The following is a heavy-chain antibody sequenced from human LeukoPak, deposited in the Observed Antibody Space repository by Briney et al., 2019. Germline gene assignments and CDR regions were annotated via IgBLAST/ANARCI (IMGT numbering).Heavy chain of an antibody. D-gene: IGHD1-26*01. J-gene: IGHJ5*02. CDR3: ARESPMGGSGSYLFDP. CDR1: GGTFSSYA. Sequence: SVKVSCKASGGTFSSYAISWVRRAPGQGLEWMGGIIPIFGTANYAQKFQGRVTITTDESTSTAYMELSSLRSEDTAVYYCARESPMGGSGSYLFDPWGQGTLVTVSS. CDR2: IIPIFGTA. V-gene: IGHV1-69*05.